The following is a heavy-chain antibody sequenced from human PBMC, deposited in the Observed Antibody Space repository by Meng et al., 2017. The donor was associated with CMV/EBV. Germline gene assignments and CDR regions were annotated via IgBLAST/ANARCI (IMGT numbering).Heavy chain of an antibody. D-gene: IGHD2-2*01. CDR1: FTFRSYG. V-gene: IGHV3-33*06. Sequence: FTFRSYGMHWVGQAPGKGLEWVAVIWYDGSNQYYADSVKGRFTISRDNSKNTLYLQVNSLRAEDTAVYYCAKQVVPAASGGEELDYWGQGTLVTVSS. CDR3: AKQVVPAASGGEELDY. J-gene: IGHJ4*02. CDR2: IWYDGSNQ.